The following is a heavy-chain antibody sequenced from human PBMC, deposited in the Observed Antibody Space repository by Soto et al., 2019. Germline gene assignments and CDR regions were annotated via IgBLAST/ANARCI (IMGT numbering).Heavy chain of an antibody. V-gene: IGHV3-23*01. CDR3: ARGPPTMGSIHVVFAY. J-gene: IGHJ4*02. Sequence: EVQLLESGGGLVQPGGSLKLSCAASGFTFSNFAMNWVRQAPGKGLEWVSFINGAGGSTYYADSMKGRFTVSRDNSKNTLYLQMNGLGAEDTAVYFCARGPPTMGSIHVVFAYWGQGALVTVSS. CDR1: GFTFSNFA. D-gene: IGHD2-15*01. CDR2: INGAGGST.